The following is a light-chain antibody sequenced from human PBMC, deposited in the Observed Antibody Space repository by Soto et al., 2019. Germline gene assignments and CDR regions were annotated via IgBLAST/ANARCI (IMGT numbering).Light chain of an antibody. CDR1: SSDVGGYNY. CDR3: CSYAGSYSYV. CDR2: DVT. Sequence: QSVLTQPRSVSGSPGQSVAISCTGTSSDVGGYNYVSWYQQHPGKAPKLIIYDVTKRPSGVPDRFSGSSSGNTASLTISGLQAEDEADYFCCSYAGSYSYVFGTGTKVPS. J-gene: IGLJ1*01. V-gene: IGLV2-11*01.